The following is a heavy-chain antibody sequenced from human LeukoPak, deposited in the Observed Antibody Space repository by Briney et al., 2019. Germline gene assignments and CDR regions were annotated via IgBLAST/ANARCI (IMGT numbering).Heavy chain of an antibody. CDR1: GFTFSSHA. CDR2: TSYDEINK. Sequence: PGGSLRLSCAASGFTFSSHAMHWVRQAPGKGLEWVSVTSYDEINKFYADSVKGRFTISRDNSKNTLYLQMDSLRLEDTAVYYCARRAVGGREAGAFDIWGQGTMVTVSS. D-gene: IGHD4-23*01. V-gene: IGHV3-30-3*01. CDR3: ARRAVGGREAGAFDI. J-gene: IGHJ3*02.